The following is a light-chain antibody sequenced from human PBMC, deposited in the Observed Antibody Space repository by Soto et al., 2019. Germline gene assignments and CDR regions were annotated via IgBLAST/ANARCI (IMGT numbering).Light chain of an antibody. J-gene: IGLJ1*01. CDR2: EVS. V-gene: IGLV2-23*02. CDR3: CSYAGSSTFFYV. Sequence: SARTQAASVSGAAGRASTISCTGTSSDVGSYNLVSWYQQHPGKAPKLMIYEVSKRPSGVSNRFSGSKSGNTASLTISGLQAEDEADYYCCSYAGSSTFFYVFGTGTKVTVL. CDR1: SSDVGSYNL.